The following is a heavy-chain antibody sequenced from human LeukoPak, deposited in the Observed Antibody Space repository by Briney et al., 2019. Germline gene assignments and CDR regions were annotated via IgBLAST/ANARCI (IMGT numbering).Heavy chain of an antibody. CDR2: ISSSSSYI. CDR3: ARGDPNVDTAMVCDY. V-gene: IGHV3-21*01. J-gene: IGHJ4*02. CDR1: GFTFSSYS. Sequence: GSLRLSCAASGFTFSSYSMNWVRQAPGKGLEWVSSISSSSSYIYYADSVKGRFTISRDNAKNSLYLQMNSLRAEDTAVYYCARGDPNVDTAMVCDYWGQGTLVTVSS. D-gene: IGHD5-18*01.